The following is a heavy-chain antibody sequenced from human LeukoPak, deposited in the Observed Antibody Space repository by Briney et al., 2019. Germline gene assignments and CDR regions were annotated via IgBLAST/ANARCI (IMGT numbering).Heavy chain of an antibody. D-gene: IGHD1-26*01. V-gene: IGHV5-51*01. CDR1: GYSFTSYW. Sequence: GESLKISCKASGYSFTSYWIGWVRQMPGKGLEWMGIIYPGDSDTRYSPSFQGQVTISADKSISIADLHWSSLKASDTAMYYCARQALGGSFYAFDIWGQGTMVTVSS. CDR2: IYPGDSDT. J-gene: IGHJ3*02. CDR3: ARQALGGSFYAFDI.